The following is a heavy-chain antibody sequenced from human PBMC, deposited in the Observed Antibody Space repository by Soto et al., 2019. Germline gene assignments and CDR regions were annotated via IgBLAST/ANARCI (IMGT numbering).Heavy chain of an antibody. CDR1: GFTFNKYA. CDR3: AKDPSYYGGNLRGSYFDY. V-gene: IGHV3-23*01. Sequence: GVSLRLSCVASGFTFNKYALAWVRQAPGKGLEWVSAISGSGASTYDADSVKGRFTISRDDSKNTLYLQMNSLRAEDTAVYYCAKDPSYYGGNLRGSYFDYWGQGTLVTVSS. J-gene: IGHJ4*02. D-gene: IGHD4-17*01. CDR2: ISGSGAST.